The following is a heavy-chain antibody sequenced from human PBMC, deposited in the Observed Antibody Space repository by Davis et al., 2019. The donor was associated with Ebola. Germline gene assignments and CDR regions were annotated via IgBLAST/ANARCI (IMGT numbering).Heavy chain of an antibody. V-gene: IGHV3-23*01. J-gene: IGHJ5*02. CDR1: GFTFSSYA. CDR2: ISGSGGST. Sequence: GESLKISCAASGFTFSSYAMSWVRQAPGKGLEWVPAISGSGGSTYYADSVKGRFTISRDNSKNTLYLQMNSLRAEDTAVYYCAKGQGYYPWGQGTLVTVSS. CDR3: AKGQGYYP. D-gene: IGHD3-22*01.